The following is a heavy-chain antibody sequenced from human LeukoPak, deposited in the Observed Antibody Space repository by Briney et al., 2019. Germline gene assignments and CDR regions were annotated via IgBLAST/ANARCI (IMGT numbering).Heavy chain of an antibody. CDR3: ARAHQLGTVIDY. V-gene: IGHV4-39*07. CDR2: IYYSGST. D-gene: IGHD7-27*01. CDR1: GGSISSSSYY. Sequence: SETLSLTCTVSGGSISSSSYYWGWIRHPPGKGLEWIGSIYYSGSTYYNPSLKSRVTISVDTYKNQFSLKLSSVTAADTAVYYCARAHQLGTVIDYWGQGTLVTVSS. J-gene: IGHJ4*02.